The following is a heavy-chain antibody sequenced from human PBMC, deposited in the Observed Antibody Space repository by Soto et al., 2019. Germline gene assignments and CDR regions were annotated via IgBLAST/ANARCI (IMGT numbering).Heavy chain of an antibody. CDR2: IYYSGST. CDR1: GGSISSGDYY. Sequence: SETLSLTCTVSGGSISSGDYYWSWIRQPPGKGLEWIGYIYYSGSTYYNPSLKSRVTISVDTSKNQFSLKLSSVTAADTAVYYCAVRGGSSGQYYFDYWGQGTLVTVSS. CDR3: AVRGGSSGQYYFDY. D-gene: IGHD3-22*01. V-gene: IGHV4-30-4*01. J-gene: IGHJ4*02.